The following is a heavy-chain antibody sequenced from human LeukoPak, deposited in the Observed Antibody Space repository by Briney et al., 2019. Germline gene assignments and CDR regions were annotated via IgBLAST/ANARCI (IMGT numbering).Heavy chain of an antibody. D-gene: IGHD1-26*01. CDR2: IWYDGSNK. CDR3: AKSAGSYPRQYYFDY. CDR1: GFTFSSYG. Sequence: GGSLRLSCAASGFTFSSYGMHWVRQAPGKRLEWVAVIWYDGSNKYYADSVKGRFTISRDNSKNTLYLQMNSLRAEDTAVYYCAKSAGSYPRQYYFDYWGQGTLVTVSS. V-gene: IGHV3-33*06. J-gene: IGHJ4*02.